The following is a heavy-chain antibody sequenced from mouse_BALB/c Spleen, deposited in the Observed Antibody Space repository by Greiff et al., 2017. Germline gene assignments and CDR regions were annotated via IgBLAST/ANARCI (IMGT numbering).Heavy chain of an antibody. CDR1: GYAFSSSW. J-gene: IGHJ2*01. CDR2: IYPGDGDT. D-gene: IGHD2-10*02. Sequence: VQLQQSGPELVKPGASVKISCKASGYAFSSSWMNWVKQRPGQGLEWIGRIYPGDGDTNYNGKFKGKATLTADKSSSTAYMQLSSLTSVDSAVYFCASPYGTLDDWGQGTTLTVSS. CDR3: ASPYGTLDD. V-gene: IGHV1-82*01.